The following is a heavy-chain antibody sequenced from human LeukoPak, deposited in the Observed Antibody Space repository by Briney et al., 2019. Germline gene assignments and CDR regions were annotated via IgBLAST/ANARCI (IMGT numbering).Heavy chain of an antibody. CDR3: ARQGGYIAPLAL. V-gene: IGHV4-59*08. J-gene: IGHJ4*02. CDR2: ISYSGNT. Sequence: PSETLSLTCTVSGGSISSYYWSWIRQPPGKGLEWIGYISYSGNTNYNPSLKSRVTISVDTSKNQFSLKLGSVTAADTAVYYCARQGGYIAPLALWGQGTLVTVSS. D-gene: IGHD6-13*01. CDR1: GGSISSYY.